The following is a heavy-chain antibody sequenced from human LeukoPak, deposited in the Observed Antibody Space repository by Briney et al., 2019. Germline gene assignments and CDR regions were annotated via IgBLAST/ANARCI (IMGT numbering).Heavy chain of an antibody. CDR3: ARDPRGADWIDY. J-gene: IGHJ4*02. CDR1: GFTFSSSE. D-gene: IGHD3/OR15-3a*01. Sequence: PGGSLRLSCAASGFTFSSSEMDWVRQAPGKGLEWVSYISSSGDTIYYADSVKGRFTFSRDNAKNSLYLQMNSLRPEDTAVYYCARDPRGADWIDYWGQGTLVTVSS. V-gene: IGHV3-48*03. CDR2: ISSSGDTI.